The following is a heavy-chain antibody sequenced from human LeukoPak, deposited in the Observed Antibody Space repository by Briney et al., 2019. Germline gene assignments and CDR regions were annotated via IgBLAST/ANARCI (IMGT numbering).Heavy chain of an antibody. CDR2: ISSNGGST. CDR1: GFTLSSYA. Sequence: GGSLRLSCAASGFTLSSYAMHWVRQAPGKGLEYVSAISSNGGSTYYANSVKGRFTISRDNSKNTLYLQMGSLRAEDMAVYYCARGYLGAFDIWGQGTMVTVSS. J-gene: IGHJ3*02. CDR3: ARGYLGAFDI. V-gene: IGHV3-64*01. D-gene: IGHD3-16*02.